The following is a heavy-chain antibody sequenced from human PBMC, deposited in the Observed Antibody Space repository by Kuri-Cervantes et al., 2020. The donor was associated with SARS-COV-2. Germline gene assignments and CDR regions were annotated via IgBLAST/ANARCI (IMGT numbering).Heavy chain of an antibody. D-gene: IGHD2-21*01. CDR2: MNGDGRNP. V-gene: IGHV3-74*01. Sequence: GGSLRLSCAASGFTFSSYAMSWVRQAPGKGLEWVSRMNGDGRNPTYADSVKGRFAISRDNTKNTLYLQMNSLRAEDTAVYYCARDLKYCSGDSCSYFYGMDVWGQGTTVTVSS. J-gene: IGHJ6*02. CDR3: ARDLKYCSGDSCSYFYGMDV. CDR1: GFTFSSYA.